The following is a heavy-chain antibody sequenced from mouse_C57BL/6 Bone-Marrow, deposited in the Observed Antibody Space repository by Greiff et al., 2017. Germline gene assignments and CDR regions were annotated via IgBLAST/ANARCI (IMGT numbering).Heavy chain of an antibody. CDR3: ARVDPWYFDV. Sequence: QVQLQQSGAELVRPGASVKLSCKASGYTFTDYYINWVKQRPGQGLEWIARIYPGSGNTYYNEKFKGKATLTAEQSSSTAYMQLSSLTSEDSAVYFCARVDPWYFDVWGTGTTVTVSS. V-gene: IGHV1-76*01. CDR1: GYTFTDYY. J-gene: IGHJ1*03. CDR2: IYPGSGNT.